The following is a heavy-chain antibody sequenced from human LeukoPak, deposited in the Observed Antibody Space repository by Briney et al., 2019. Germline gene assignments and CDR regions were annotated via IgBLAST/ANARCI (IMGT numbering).Heavy chain of an antibody. J-gene: IGHJ4*02. CDR1: GFTFSSYW. V-gene: IGHV3-7*01. CDR3: ATPPYYYDSSGYPASY. Sequence: GGSLRLSCAASGFTFSSYWMSWVRQAPGKGLEWVANIKQDGSEKYYVDSVKGRFTISRDNAKNSLYLQMNSLRAEDTAVYYCATPPYYYDSSGYPASYWGQGTLVTVSS. CDR2: IKQDGSEK. D-gene: IGHD3-22*01.